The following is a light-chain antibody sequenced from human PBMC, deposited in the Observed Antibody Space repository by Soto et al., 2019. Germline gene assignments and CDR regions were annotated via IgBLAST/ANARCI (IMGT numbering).Light chain of an antibody. Sequence: EIVLTQSPGTLSLSPGEGATLSCRASQSVTSTFLSWYQQKPGQAPRLLIYGASSRAAGIPDRFSGSGSGADFTLTISRLEPEDFAVYYCQQYGDSRWTFGQGTNVEV. CDR3: QQYGDSRWT. V-gene: IGKV3-20*01. CDR1: QSVTSTF. CDR2: GAS. J-gene: IGKJ1*01.